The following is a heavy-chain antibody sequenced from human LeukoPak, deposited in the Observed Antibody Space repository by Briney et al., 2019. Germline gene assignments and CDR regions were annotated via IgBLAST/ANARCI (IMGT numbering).Heavy chain of an antibody. V-gene: IGHV3-64*01. CDR2: TSGDGGTT. D-gene: IGHD3-16*01. CDR3: ARGDTRLGGAFDV. Sequence: PGGSLRLSCAASGFNLRSFAIHCGRQAPGKGLEYGSATSGDGGTTFCASSLQGRCTISRDNSNQMVYLQLGGLKIEDMGLYYCARGDTRLGGAFDVWGQGTMVTVSP. CDR1: GFNLRSFA. J-gene: IGHJ3*01.